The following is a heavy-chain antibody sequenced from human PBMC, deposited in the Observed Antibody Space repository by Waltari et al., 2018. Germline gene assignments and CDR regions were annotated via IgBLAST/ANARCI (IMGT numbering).Heavy chain of an antibody. CDR3: ARDHSGTLDY. CDR2: ISVSGGST. V-gene: IGHV3-23*01. J-gene: IGHJ4*02. CDR1: GFTFSSYA. Sequence: EVQLLESGGGLVQPGGSLRLSCAASGFTFSSYAMSWVRQAPGKGLEWVSAISVSGGSTYYADSVKGRFTISRDNAKNSLYLQMNSLRAEDTAVYYCARDHSGTLDYWGQGTLVTVSS. D-gene: IGHD1-26*01.